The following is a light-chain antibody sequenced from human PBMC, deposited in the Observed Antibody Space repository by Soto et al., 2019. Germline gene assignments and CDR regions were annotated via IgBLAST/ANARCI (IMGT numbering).Light chain of an antibody. Sequence: DIVLTQSPGTLSLSPGERATLSCRASESVSSSYLAWYQQKPGQAPRLLICGASTRATGIPARFSGSGSGTEFTLTIRSLQSEDFAVYYCQKYNNWPHLTFGEGTKVDIX. CDR2: GAS. CDR1: ESVSSSY. J-gene: IGKJ4*01. V-gene: IGKV3-15*01. CDR3: QKYNNWPHLT.